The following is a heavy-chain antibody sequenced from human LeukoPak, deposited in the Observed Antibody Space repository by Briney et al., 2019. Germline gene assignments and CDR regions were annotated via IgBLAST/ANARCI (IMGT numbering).Heavy chain of an antibody. Sequence: PGGSLRLSCAASGFTFSSYSMNWVRQAPGKGLEWVSSISSSSSYIYYADSVKGRFTISRDNAKNSLYLQMNSLRAEDTAEYYCARAREWCSSTSCYDDAFDIWGQGTMVTVSS. D-gene: IGHD2-2*01. V-gene: IGHV3-21*01. J-gene: IGHJ3*02. CDR1: GFTFSSYS. CDR3: ARAREWCSSTSCYDDAFDI. CDR2: ISSSSSYI.